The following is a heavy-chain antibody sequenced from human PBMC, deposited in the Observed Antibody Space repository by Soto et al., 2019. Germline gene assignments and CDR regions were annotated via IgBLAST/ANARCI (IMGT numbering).Heavy chain of an antibody. CDR3: ARYYSAGGGYSNWFDP. CDR1: GGSISSGGYS. Sequence: SETLSLTCTVSGGSISSGGYSWSWIRQPPGKGLEWIGYSYHIGSTFYNPSLESRVTISVDTSKNQFSLKLSSMTAADTALYYCARYYSAGGGYSNWFDPWGQGTLVTVSS. D-gene: IGHD3-22*01. J-gene: IGHJ5*02. CDR2: SYHIGST. V-gene: IGHV4-30-2*05.